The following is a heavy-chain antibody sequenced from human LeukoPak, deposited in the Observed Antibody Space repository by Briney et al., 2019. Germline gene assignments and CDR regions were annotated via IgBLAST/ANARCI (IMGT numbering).Heavy chain of an antibody. CDR2: ISSSSSYI. D-gene: IGHD6-19*01. Sequence: GGSLRLSCAASGFTFCSYSMNWVRQAPGKGLEWVSSISSSSSYIYYADSVKGRFTISRDNAKNSLYLQMNSLRAEDTAVYYCARDKLAVAGLHDYWGQGTLVTVSS. CDR1: GFTFCSYS. J-gene: IGHJ4*02. CDR3: ARDKLAVAGLHDY. V-gene: IGHV3-21*01.